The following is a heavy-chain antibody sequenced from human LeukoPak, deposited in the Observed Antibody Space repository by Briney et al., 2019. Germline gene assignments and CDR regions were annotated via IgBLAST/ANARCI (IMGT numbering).Heavy chain of an antibody. CDR2: ISGSGGGT. V-gene: IGHV3-23*01. D-gene: IGHD3-16*02. J-gene: IGHJ5*01. Sequence: GGSLRLSCAGSGLTFSSHGMSWVRQAPGKGLEWVSLISGSGGGTYYADSVRGRFTISRDNSKNSMYLQMSSLRAEDTAIYYCAEVESSYRRTWGQGTLVTVSS. CDR1: GLTFSSHG. CDR3: AEVESSYRRT.